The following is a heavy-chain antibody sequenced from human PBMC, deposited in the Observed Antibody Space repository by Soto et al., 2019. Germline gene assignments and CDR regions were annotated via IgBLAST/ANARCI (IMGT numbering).Heavy chain of an antibody. CDR3: VRDGYSSGWYDY. Sequence: QVQMQESGPGLVKPSETLSLTCTVSGGSLSSYYWTWIRQPPGKGLEWIGHIYYSGSTNYNPSLKRRVTISVDTSKNQFFLKLSSVIAADTAVYYCVRDGYSSGWYDYWGQGTLVTVSS. CDR2: IYYSGST. CDR1: GGSLSSYY. J-gene: IGHJ4*02. D-gene: IGHD6-19*01. V-gene: IGHV4-59*01.